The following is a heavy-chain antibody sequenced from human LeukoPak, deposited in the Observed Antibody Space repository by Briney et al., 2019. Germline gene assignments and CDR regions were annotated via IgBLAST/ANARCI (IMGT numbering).Heavy chain of an antibody. CDR3: ARSLSGGSCCGDY. CDR1: GYTFTGYY. D-gene: IGHD2-15*01. Sequence: ASVKVSCKASGYTFTGYYMHWVRQAPGQELEWMGWINPNSGGTNYAQKFQGRVTMTRDTSISTAYMELSRLRSDDTAVYYCARSLSGGSCCGDYWGRGTLVTVSS. CDR2: INPNSGGT. J-gene: IGHJ4*02. V-gene: IGHV1-2*02.